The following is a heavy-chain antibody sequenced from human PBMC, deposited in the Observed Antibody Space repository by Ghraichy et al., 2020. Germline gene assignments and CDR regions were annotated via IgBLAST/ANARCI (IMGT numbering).Heavy chain of an antibody. Sequence: GESLNISCKGSGYSFTSYWIGWVRQMPGKGLEWMGIIYPGDSDTRYSPSFQGQVTISADKSISTAYLQWSSLKASDTAMYYCARLSLGLVGATPYYFDYWGQGTLVTVSS. D-gene: IGHD1-26*01. CDR2: IYPGDSDT. CDR3: ARLSLGLVGATPYYFDY. J-gene: IGHJ4*02. V-gene: IGHV5-51*01. CDR1: GYSFTSYW.